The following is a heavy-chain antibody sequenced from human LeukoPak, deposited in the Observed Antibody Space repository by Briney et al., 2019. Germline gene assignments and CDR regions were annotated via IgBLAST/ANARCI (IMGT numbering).Heavy chain of an antibody. V-gene: IGHV4-34*01. D-gene: IGHD3-9*01. Sequence: SETLSLTCAVYGGSFSGYYWSWIRQPPGKGLEWIGEINHSGSTNYNPSLKSRVTISVDTSKNQFSLKLSSVTAADTAVYYCARGWTRHYDILTGYYNVAFDIWGQGTMVTVSS. CDR1: GGSFSGYY. CDR2: INHSGST. J-gene: IGHJ3*02. CDR3: ARGWTRHYDILTGYYNVAFDI.